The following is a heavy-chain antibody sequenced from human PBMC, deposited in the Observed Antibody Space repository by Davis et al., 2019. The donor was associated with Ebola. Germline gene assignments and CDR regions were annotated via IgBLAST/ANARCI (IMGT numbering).Heavy chain of an antibody. D-gene: IGHD1-1*01. Sequence: ASVKVSCKASGFTLTNYAIHWVRQAPGQRLEWMGWVHGGNGNTKYSQRFQGRVTMTTDTSTSTAYMEVGSLKSDDTAVYYCARAQFPTTSDHWGQGTLVTVSS. CDR2: VHGGNGNT. J-gene: IGHJ4*02. CDR3: ARAQFPTTSDH. V-gene: IGHV1-3*01. CDR1: GFTLTNYA.